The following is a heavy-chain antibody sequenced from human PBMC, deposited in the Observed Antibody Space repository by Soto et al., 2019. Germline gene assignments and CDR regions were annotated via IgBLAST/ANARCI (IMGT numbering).Heavy chain of an antibody. J-gene: IGHJ3*01. CDR2: IHGSGETA. Sequence: EAQLLESGGGLGQPGGTLRLSCAASGFTFSTYPMAWVRQAPGKGLEWVSTIHGSGETAYYADSVKGRFTISRDNSNNTVYLQMDSLRAEDTATYYCAKRQSGSYYAAFDVWGQGTVVTVSS. D-gene: IGHD1-26*01. CDR1: GFTFSTYP. CDR3: AKRQSGSYYAAFDV. V-gene: IGHV3-23*01.